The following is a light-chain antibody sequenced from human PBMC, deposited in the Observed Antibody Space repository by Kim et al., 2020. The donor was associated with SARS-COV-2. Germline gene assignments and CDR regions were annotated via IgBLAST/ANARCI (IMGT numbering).Light chain of an antibody. J-gene: IGLJ3*02. CDR1: NIGSKY. V-gene: IGLV3-9*01. CDR3: QVWDSSTV. CDR2: RDS. Sequence: YELTQPLSVSVALGQTAKITCGGNNIGSKYVHWYQQKPGQAPVLVIYRDSNRPSGLPERFSGSNSGNTATLTISRAQAGDEADYYCQVWDSSTVFG.